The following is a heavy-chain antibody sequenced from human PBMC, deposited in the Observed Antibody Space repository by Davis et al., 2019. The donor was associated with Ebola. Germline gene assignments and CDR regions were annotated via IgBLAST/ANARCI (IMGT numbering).Heavy chain of an antibody. Sequence: AASVKVSCKVSGSPLTELSLHWVRQAPGKGLEWMGGFDLENGKTIYAQKFQGRVTMAEDTSTDTAYLELSSPTSEDSAVYYCASGEDSNVYYLDAFDIWGQGTLVTVSS. CDR3: ASGEDSNVYYLDAFDI. CDR1: GSPLTELS. CDR2: FDLENGKT. J-gene: IGHJ3*02. V-gene: IGHV1-24*01. D-gene: IGHD3-22*01.